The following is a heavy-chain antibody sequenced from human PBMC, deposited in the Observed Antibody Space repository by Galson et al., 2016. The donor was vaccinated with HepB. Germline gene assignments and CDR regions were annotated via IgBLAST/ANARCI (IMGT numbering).Heavy chain of an antibody. CDR3: ARGAPFDS. CDR2: IPSAGTFR. Sequence: SLRLSCAAAVFTFSDSNMQWIRQAPGKGLEWVSPIPSAGTFRDYADSLRGRFPISIDQSNNTLYLQMNSLRLDDTAIYYCARGAPFDSWGQGTLVTVSS. J-gene: IGHJ4*02. CDR1: VFTFSDSN. V-gene: IGHV3-30*04.